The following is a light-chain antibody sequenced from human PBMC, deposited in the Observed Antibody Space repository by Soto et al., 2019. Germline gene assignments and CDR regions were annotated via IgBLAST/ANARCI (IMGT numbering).Light chain of an antibody. CDR2: DVS. CDR1: SSDVGGYKY. CDR3: CSYAGSYTYV. J-gene: IGLJ1*01. V-gene: IGLV2-11*01. Sequence: QSVLTQPRSVSGSPGQSVTISCTGTSSDVGGYKYVSWYQQYPGKAPKLMFYDVSKRPSGVPDRFSGSKSGNTASLTISGLQAEDEADYYCCSYAGSYTYVFGTGTKLTVL.